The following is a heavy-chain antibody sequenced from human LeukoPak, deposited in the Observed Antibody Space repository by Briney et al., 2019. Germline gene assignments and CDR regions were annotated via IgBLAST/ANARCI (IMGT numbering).Heavy chain of an antibody. D-gene: IGHD3-10*01. CDR3: ASHYYGSGSYSNVVEYFHH. Sequence: GGSLTLFCGPSGLPLRRYSTNWVRQAPGKGLEWISYISSSSRSIYYADSVKGRFTISRDNAKNSVHLQMNSLRDEDTAVYFCASHYYGSGSYSNVVEYFHHWGQGTLVTVSS. J-gene: IGHJ1*01. CDR1: GLPLRRYS. CDR2: ISSSSRSI. V-gene: IGHV3-48*02.